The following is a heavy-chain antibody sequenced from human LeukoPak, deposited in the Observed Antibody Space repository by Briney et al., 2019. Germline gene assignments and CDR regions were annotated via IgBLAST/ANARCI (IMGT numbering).Heavy chain of an antibody. D-gene: IGHD2-15*01. Sequence: SVKVSCKASGGTFSSYAISWVRQAPGQGLEWMGRIIPILGIANYAQKFQGRVTITADKSTSTAYMELSSLRSEDTAVYYCARQVVAASGNWFDPWGQGTLVTVSS. V-gene: IGHV1-69*04. CDR2: IIPILGIA. J-gene: IGHJ5*02. CDR1: GGTFSSYA. CDR3: ARQVVAASGNWFDP.